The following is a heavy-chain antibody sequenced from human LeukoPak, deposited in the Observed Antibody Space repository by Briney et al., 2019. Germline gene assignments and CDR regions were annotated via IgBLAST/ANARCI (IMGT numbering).Heavy chain of an antibody. D-gene: IGHD3-16*01. J-gene: IGHJ4*02. V-gene: IGHV3-7*01. CDR3: ARVRGDYYLDY. CDR2: IKQAGSEN. Sequence: SGGSLRLSCAASGFIFSNYWMTWVRQAPGKGPEWVANIKQAGSENSYVDSVKGRFTISRDNAKNSLYLQINSLRAEDTAVYYCARVRGDYYLDYWGQGTLVTVSS. CDR1: GFIFSNYW.